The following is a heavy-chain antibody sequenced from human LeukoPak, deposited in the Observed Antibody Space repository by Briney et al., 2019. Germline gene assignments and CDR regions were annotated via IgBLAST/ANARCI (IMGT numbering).Heavy chain of an antibody. D-gene: IGHD3-3*01. J-gene: IGHJ4*02. CDR2: INPNSGGT. CDR3: ARGPGKHISYDFWSGYRKYYFDY. V-gene: IGHV1-2*06. CDR1: GYTFTGYY. Sequence: ASVKVSCKASGYTFTGYYMHWVRQAPGQGLEWMGRINPNSGGTNYAQKFQGRVTMTRDTSISTAYMELSRLRSDDTAVYYCARGPGKHISYDFWSGYRKYYFDYWGQGTLVTVSS.